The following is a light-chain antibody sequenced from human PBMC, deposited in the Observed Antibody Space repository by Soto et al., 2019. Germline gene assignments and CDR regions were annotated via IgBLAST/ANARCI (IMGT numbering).Light chain of an antibody. Sequence: EIVLTQSTGTLSLSPGERATLSCRASQSVSSSYLAWYQQKPGQAPRLLIYGASTRATGIPDRFSGRGSGTDFTLAISRREPEDFAVYYCQQYGSSPPFTFGQGTKLEIK. CDR3: QQYGSSPPFT. CDR1: QSVSSSY. V-gene: IGKV3-20*01. CDR2: GAS. J-gene: IGKJ2*01.